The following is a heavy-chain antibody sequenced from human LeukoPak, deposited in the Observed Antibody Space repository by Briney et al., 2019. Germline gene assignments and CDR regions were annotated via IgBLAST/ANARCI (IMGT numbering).Heavy chain of an antibody. V-gene: IGHV4-38-2*02. CDR1: GYSISSGYY. CDR2: IYHSGST. Sequence: SETLSLTCTVSGYSISSGYYWGWIRQPPGKGLEWIGSIYHSGSTYYNPSLKSRVTISVDTSKNQFSLKLSSVTAADTAVYYCARGPTTVVSNRRYYFDYWGQGTLVTVSS. D-gene: IGHD4-23*01. J-gene: IGHJ4*02. CDR3: ARGPTTVVSNRRYYFDY.